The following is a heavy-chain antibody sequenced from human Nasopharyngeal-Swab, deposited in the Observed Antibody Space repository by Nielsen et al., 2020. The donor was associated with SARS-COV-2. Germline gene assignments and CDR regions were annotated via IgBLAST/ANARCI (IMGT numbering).Heavy chain of an antibody. CDR2: IRSKAYGGTT. CDR1: GFTFGDYA. D-gene: IGHD3-10*01. J-gene: IGHJ5*02. V-gene: IGHV3-49*03. Sequence: GESLKISCTASGFTFGDYAMGWFRQAPGKGLEWVGFIRSKAYGGTTEYAASVKGRFTISRDDSKSIAYLQMNSLKTEDTAVYYCTRDLYGSGKEVWFDPWGQGTLVTVSS. CDR3: TRDLYGSGKEVWFDP.